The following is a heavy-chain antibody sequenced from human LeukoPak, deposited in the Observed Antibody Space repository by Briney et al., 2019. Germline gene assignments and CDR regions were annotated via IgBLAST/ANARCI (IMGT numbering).Heavy chain of an antibody. CDR2: IHRDGRI. Sequence: GGSLRLSCAASGISVSENYMSWVRQAPGKGLEWVSVIHRDGRIEYADSVRGRFTISRDTAENTLSLQMNSLRDEDTAVYYCARDSGSSSWAYSWGQETLVTVSS. V-gene: IGHV3-66*02. CDR3: ARDSGSSSWAYS. J-gene: IGHJ4*02. D-gene: IGHD6-6*01. CDR1: GISVSENY.